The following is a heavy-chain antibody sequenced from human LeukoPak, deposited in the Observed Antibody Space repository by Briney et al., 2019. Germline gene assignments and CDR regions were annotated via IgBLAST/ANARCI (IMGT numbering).Heavy chain of an antibody. CDR3: AYSDGPTRPFDY. J-gene: IGHJ4*02. Sequence: VASVKVSCKASGGTFSSYAFSWVRQAPGQGLEWMGGIIPIFATSNYAQKFQGRVTITADESSSTAYMELSSLRSEDTAVYYCAYSDGPTRPFDYWGQGTLVTVSS. D-gene: IGHD5-24*01. CDR1: GGTFSSYA. CDR2: IIPIFATS. V-gene: IGHV1-69*13.